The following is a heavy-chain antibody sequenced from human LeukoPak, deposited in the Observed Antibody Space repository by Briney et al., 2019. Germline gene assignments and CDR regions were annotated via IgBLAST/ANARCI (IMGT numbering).Heavy chain of an antibody. Sequence: PGGSLRLSCAASGFIFSSYAMHWVRQAPGKGLEWVAVISNGGSNKYHADSVKGRFTISRDNSENTLYLEMNSLRPEDTAVYYCASAVYRSGWNYWGQGTLVTVSS. V-gene: IGHV3-30-3*01. CDR1: GFIFSSYA. CDR3: ASAVYRSGWNY. J-gene: IGHJ4*02. D-gene: IGHD6-19*01. CDR2: ISNGGSNK.